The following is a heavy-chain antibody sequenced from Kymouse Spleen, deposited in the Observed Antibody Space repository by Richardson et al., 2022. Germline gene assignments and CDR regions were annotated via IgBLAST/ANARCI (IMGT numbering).Heavy chain of an antibody. CDR2: ISSSSSTI. CDR3: ARERGGDPHYYYYYGMDV. Sequence: EVQLVESGGGLVQPGGSLRLSCAASGFTFSSYSMNWVRQAPGKGLEWVSYISSSSSTIYYADSVKGRFTISRDNAKNSLYLQMNSLRDEDTAVYYCARERGGDPHYYYYYGMDVWGQGTTVTVSS. V-gene: IGHV3-48*02. D-gene: IGHD2-21*02,IGHD4-17*01. CDR1: GFTFSSYS. J-gene: IGHJ6*02.